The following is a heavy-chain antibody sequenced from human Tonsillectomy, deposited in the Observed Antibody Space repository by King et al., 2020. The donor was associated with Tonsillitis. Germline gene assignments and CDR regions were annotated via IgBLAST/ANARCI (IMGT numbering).Heavy chain of an antibody. CDR3: WAGPFDDYVWGSYRYHYGMDV. CDR1: GGSFSGYY. Sequence: VQLQQWGAGLLKPSETLSLTCAVYGGSFSGYYWSWIRQPPGKGLEWIGEINHSGSTNYNPSLKSRVTISVDTSKNQFSQKLSSVTAADTAVYYCWAGPFDDYVWGSYRYHYGMDVWGQGTTVTVSS. J-gene: IGHJ6*02. D-gene: IGHD3-16*02. CDR2: INHSGST. V-gene: IGHV4-34*01.